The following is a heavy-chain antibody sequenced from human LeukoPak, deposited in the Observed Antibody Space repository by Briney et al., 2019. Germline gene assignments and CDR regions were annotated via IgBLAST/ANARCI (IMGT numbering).Heavy chain of an antibody. V-gene: IGHV3-74*01. CDR1: GFIFSIFW. CDR2: INSDGSIT. D-gene: IGHD5-12*01. CDR3: ARVRATFSPRFEN. Sequence: RGSLRLSWAVVGFIFSIFWAHWVRHAQGEVLIWDSRINSDGSITNYADSVKGRFTIYRANAKNTLYLQMSSLRAEATAVYYCARVRATFSPRFENWGQGTLVTVSS. J-gene: IGHJ4*02.